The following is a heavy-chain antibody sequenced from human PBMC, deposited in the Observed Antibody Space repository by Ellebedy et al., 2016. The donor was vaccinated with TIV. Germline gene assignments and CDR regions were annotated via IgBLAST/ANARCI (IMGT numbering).Heavy chain of an antibody. D-gene: IGHD1-1*01. J-gene: IGHJ3*02. CDR3: AKGGTLFDI. CDR2: ISYDGSNK. Sequence: GGSLRLXCAASGFTFSSYGMHWVRQAPGKGLEWVAVISYDGSNKYYADSVKGRFTISRDNSKNTLYLQMNSLRAEDTAVYYCAKGGTLFDIWGQGTMVTVSS. V-gene: IGHV3-30*18. CDR1: GFTFSSYG.